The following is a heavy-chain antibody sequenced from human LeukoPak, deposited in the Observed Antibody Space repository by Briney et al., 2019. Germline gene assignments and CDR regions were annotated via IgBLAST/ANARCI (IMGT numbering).Heavy chain of an antibody. J-gene: IGHJ6*03. V-gene: IGHV4-61*02. CDR2: IYTSGST. CDR1: GGSISSSSYY. CDR3: AGEVGATYLGYYYYYMDV. Sequence: PSETLSLTCTVSGGSISSSSYYWSWIRQPAGKGLEWIGRIYTSGSTNYNPSLKSRVTISVDTSKNQFSLKLSSVTAADTAVYYCAGEVGATYLGYYYYYMDVWGKGTTVTVSS. D-gene: IGHD1-26*01.